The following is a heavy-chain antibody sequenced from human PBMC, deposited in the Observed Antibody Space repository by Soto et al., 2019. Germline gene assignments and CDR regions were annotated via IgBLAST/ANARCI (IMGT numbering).Heavy chain of an antibody. CDR2: INHSGST. CDR3: ARGRYSGYDLGSFYYFEY. CDR1: GGSFSGYY. V-gene: IGHV4-34*01. Sequence: SETLSLTCAVYGGSFSGYYWSWIRQPPGKGLEWIGEINHSGSTNYNPSLKSRVTISVDTSKNQFSLKLSSVTAADTAVYYCARGRYSGYDLGSFYYFEYWGQGTLVTVSS. D-gene: IGHD5-12*01. J-gene: IGHJ4*02.